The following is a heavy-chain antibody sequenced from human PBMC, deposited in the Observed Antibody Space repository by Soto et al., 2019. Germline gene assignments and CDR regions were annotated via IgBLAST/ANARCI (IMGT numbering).Heavy chain of an antibody. J-gene: IGHJ6*02. CDR1: GFTFSTYA. V-gene: IGHV3-23*01. D-gene: IGHD5-18*01. CDR3: ARDSYSYGSTNHYYYYGMDV. Sequence: GGSLRLSCAASGFTFSTYAMTWVRQAPGKGLKSVSIISSSGDGTYYVDCVKGRFTISRDNSRNTLNLQMNSLRAEDTAVYYCARDSYSYGSTNHYYYYGMDVWGQGTTVTVSS. CDR2: ISSSGDGT.